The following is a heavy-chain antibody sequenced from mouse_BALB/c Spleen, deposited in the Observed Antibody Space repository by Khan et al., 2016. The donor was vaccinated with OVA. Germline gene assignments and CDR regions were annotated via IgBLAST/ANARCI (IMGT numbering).Heavy chain of an antibody. CDR1: GFSITSNYA. D-gene: IGHD1-1*01. Sequence: EVQLQESGPGLVKPSQSLSLTCTATGFSITSNYAWNWIRQPPGNKLEWMGIISYSGSTNYHPTLKSRFPITRDTSKNQFFLQLNSGTTEDTATYYCSRGNYYGYAMDYWGQGTSITVSS. J-gene: IGHJ4*01. V-gene: IGHV3-2*02. CDR2: ISYSGST. CDR3: SRGNYYGYAMDY.